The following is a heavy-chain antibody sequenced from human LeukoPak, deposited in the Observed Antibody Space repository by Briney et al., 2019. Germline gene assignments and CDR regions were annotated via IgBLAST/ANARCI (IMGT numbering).Heavy chain of an antibody. CDR2: IYTSGTT. V-gene: IGHV4-4*07. D-gene: IGHD3/OR15-3a*01. CDR3: ARVGVRTGWGPHYYYYMDV. J-gene: IGHJ6*03. CDR1: GDSFSTYY. Sequence: SETLSLTCTVSGDSFSTYYWSWIRQPAGKGLEWIGHIYTSGTTNYNPSLKSRVTMSIDTSKNQFSLKLSSITAADTAVYYCARVGVRTGWGPHYYYYMDVWGKGTTVTISS.